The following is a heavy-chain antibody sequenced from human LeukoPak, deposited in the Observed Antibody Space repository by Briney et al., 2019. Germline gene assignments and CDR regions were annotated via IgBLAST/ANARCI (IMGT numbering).Heavy chain of an antibody. J-gene: IGHJ4*02. CDR2: ISEGVGNT. D-gene: IGHD4-17*01. CDR3: PKREKGTTGRFFDY. Sequence: GGSLRLSCAASGFTFTNYAMTWVRQAPGKGLEWVSGISEGVGNTYYADSVKGRFTISRDHSKNTLYLQMNSLRAEDTALYYCPKREKGTTGRFFDYWGQGTLVTVSS. V-gene: IGHV3-23*01. CDR1: GFTFTNYA.